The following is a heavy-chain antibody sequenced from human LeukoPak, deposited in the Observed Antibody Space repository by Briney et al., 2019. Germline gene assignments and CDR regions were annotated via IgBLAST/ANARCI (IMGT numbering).Heavy chain of an antibody. CDR1: GFTFSSYS. D-gene: IGHD6-6*01. CDR2: ISSSSSYI. V-gene: IGHV3-21*01. J-gene: IGHJ4*02. Sequence: GGSLRLSCAASGFTFSSYSMNWVRQAPGEGLEWVSFISSSSSYICYADSVKGRFTISRDNAKNSLYLQMNSLRAEDKAVYYCARISSSTPEDYWGQGTLVTVSS. CDR3: ARISSSTPEDY.